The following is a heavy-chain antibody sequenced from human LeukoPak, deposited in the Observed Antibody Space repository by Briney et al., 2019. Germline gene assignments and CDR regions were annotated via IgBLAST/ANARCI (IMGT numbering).Heavy chain of an antibody. CDR2: IYYSGST. CDR3: ARSAHTAIVDY. J-gene: IGHJ4*02. CDR1: GGSISSYY. Sequence: PSETLSLTCTVSGGSISSYYWSWIRQPPGKGLEWIGYIYYSGSTSYNPSLKSRVTISVDTSKNQFSLKLSSVTAADTAVYYCARSAHTAIVDYWGQGTLVTVSS. D-gene: IGHD5-18*01. V-gene: IGHV4-59*01.